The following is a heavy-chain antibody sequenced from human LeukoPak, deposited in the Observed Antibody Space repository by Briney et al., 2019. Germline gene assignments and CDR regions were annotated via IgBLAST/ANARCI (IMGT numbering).Heavy chain of an antibody. J-gene: IGHJ4*02. Sequence: GGSLRLSCVASGFAVSSNYMSWVRQAPGKGLEWVSVIYSTGTTYCADSVKGRFTTSRDNSKNTLYLEMNSLRPEDTALYYCARKGRTSLADFDYWGQGTLVTVSS. CDR1: GFAVSSNY. V-gene: IGHV3-66*02. CDR2: IYSTGTT. D-gene: IGHD2-15*01. CDR3: ARKGRTSLADFDY.